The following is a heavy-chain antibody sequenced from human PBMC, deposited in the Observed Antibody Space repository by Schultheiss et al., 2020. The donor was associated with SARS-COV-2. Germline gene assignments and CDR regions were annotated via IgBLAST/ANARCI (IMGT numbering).Heavy chain of an antibody. V-gene: IGHV1-69*05. Sequence: SVKVSCKASGGTFSSYAISWVRQAPGQGLEWMGGIIPIFGTPNYAQKLQGRVTMTTATSTSTAYMELRSLRSDDTAVYYCASWGYCSSTSCYRDYYYYGMDVWGQGTTVTVSS. D-gene: IGHD2-2*02. J-gene: IGHJ6*02. CDR3: ASWGYCSSTSCYRDYYYYGMDV. CDR1: GGTFSSYA. CDR2: IIPIFGTP.